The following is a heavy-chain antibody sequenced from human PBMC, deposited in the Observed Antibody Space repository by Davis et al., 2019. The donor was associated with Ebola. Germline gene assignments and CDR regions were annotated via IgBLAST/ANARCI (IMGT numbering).Heavy chain of an antibody. CDR2: IYHSGST. CDR3: ARWLASTHWFDP. Sequence: MPSETLSLTCTVSGGSISSSSYYWGWIRQPPGKGLEWIGSIYHSGSTNYNPSLKSRVTISADTSKKQLFLKINSVTAADTAVYYCARWLASTHWFDPWGQGTLVTVSS. J-gene: IGHJ5*02. CDR1: GGSISSSSYY. V-gene: IGHV4-39*07. D-gene: IGHD2-15*01.